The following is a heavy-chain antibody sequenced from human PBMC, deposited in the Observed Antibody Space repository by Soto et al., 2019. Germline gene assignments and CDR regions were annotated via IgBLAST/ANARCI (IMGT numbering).Heavy chain of an antibody. CDR3: ARDWRYSSGLDY. J-gene: IGHJ4*02. CDR1: GFTFTTYF. CDR2: ISPSGDAT. Sequence: ASVKVSCKASGFTFTTYFMHWLRQAPGQGLEWMGIISPSGDATSYAEKFRGRVTVTKDTSTTTVYMELSSLTSEDTAVYYCARDWRYSSGLDYWGQGTLVTVSS. V-gene: IGHV1-46*01. D-gene: IGHD6-19*01.